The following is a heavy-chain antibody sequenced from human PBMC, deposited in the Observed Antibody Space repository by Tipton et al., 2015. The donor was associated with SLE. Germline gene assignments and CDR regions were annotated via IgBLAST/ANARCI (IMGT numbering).Heavy chain of an antibody. CDR2: IYSGGST. V-gene: IGHV3-53*05. CDR1: GFTVSSNY. CDR3: ARSVGDPPRYYYYYMDV. D-gene: IGHD1-26*01. J-gene: IGHJ6*03. Sequence: SLRLSCAASGFTVSSNYMSWVRQAPGKGLEWVSVIYSGGSTYYADSVKGRFTISRDNSKNTLYLQMNSLRAEDTAVYYCARSVGDPPRYYYYYMDVWGKGTTVTVSS.